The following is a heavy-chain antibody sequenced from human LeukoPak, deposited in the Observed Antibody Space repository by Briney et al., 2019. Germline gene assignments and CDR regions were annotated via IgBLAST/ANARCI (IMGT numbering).Heavy chain of an antibody. CDR2: ISGSGGST. V-gene: IGHV3-23*01. J-gene: IGHJ4*02. CDR1: GFTSSSYA. Sequence: TGGSLRLSCAASGFTSSSYAMSWVRQAPGKGLEWVSAISGSGGSTYYADSVKGRFTISRDNSKNTLYLQMNSLRAEDTAVYYCAKPYSSSWYDHYFDYWGQGTLVTVSS. CDR3: AKPYSSSWYDHYFDY. D-gene: IGHD6-13*01.